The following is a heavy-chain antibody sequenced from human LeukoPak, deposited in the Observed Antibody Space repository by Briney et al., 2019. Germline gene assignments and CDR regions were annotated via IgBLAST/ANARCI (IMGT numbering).Heavy chain of an antibody. Sequence: ASVKVSCKASGYTFTSYYMHWVRQAPGQGLEWMGIINPSGGSTSYAQKFQGRVTITRDTSASTAYMELSSLRSEDTAVYYCARALRYPNWFDPWGQGTLVTVSS. CDR1: GYTFTSYY. V-gene: IGHV1-46*01. CDR3: ARALRYPNWFDP. D-gene: IGHD1-1*01. CDR2: INPSGGST. J-gene: IGHJ5*02.